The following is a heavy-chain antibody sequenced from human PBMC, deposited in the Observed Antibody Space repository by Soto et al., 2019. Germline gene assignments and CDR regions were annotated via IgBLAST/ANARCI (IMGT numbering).Heavy chain of an antibody. CDR3: AKDSGCVNNACAYDP. Sequence: EVHLVESGGGLVKPGGSLRLTCAGSAFSFSDYTMNWVRQAPGKGLEWVSSISRGSDYIFYADTVKGRFTISRDNARNSLYLQMSSLRAEDTAVYYCAKDSGCVNNACAYDPWGQGTLVSVSS. J-gene: IGHJ5*02. CDR2: ISRGSDYI. D-gene: IGHD1-20*01. CDR1: AFSFSDYT. V-gene: IGHV3-21*01.